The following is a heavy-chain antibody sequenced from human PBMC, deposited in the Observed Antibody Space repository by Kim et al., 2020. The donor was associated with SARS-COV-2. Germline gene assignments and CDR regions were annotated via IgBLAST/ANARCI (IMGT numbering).Heavy chain of an antibody. D-gene: IGHD1-1*01. CDR2: T. J-gene: IGHJ4*02. CDR3: ARGGTGHPFDY. Sequence: TNSNPALKSRVTISVDTSKNQFSLKLSSVTAADTAVYYCARGGTGHPFDYWGQGTLVTVSS. V-gene: IGHV4-34*01.